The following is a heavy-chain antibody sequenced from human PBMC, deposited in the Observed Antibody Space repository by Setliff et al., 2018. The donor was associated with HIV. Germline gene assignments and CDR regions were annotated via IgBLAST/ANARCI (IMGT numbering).Heavy chain of an antibody. CDR1: GGSISTYY. CDR2: IYYTGRT. D-gene: IGHD3-10*01. V-gene: IGHV4-59*12. CDR3: ARDVGYYGSGSQP. Sequence: PSETLSLTCTVSGGSISTYYWSWIRQAPGRGLEWIGYIYYTGRTNYNPSLKSRVTISVDTSKNQFSLKLSSVTAADTAVYYCARDVGYYGSGSQPWGQGTLVTVSS. J-gene: IGHJ5*02.